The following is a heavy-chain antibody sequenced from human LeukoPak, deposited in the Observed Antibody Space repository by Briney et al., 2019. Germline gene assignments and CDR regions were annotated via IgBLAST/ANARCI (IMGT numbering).Heavy chain of an antibody. CDR1: GGSISSYY. Sequence: PSETLSLTCTVSGGSISSYYWSWIRQPPGKGLEWIGYIYHSGSTYYNPSLKSRVTISVDRSKNQFSLKLSSVTAADTAVYYCARGSFNYYYYGMDVWGQGTTVTVSS. J-gene: IGHJ6*02. CDR3: ARGSFNYYYYGMDV. CDR2: IYHSGST. V-gene: IGHV4-59*12.